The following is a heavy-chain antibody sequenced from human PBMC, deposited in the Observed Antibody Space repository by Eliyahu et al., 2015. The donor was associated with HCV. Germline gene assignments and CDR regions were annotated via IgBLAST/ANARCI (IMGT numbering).Heavy chain of an antibody. Sequence: GFTFSSYGMHWVRQAPGKGLEWVAVISYDGSNKYYADSVKGRFTISRDNSKNTLYLQMNSLRAEDTAVYYCAKDKHRKLYMVTAFDYWGQGTLVTVSS. J-gene: IGHJ4*02. CDR1: GFTFSSYG. D-gene: IGHD2-21*02. V-gene: IGHV3-30*18. CDR2: ISYDGSNK. CDR3: AKDKHRKLYMVTAFDY.